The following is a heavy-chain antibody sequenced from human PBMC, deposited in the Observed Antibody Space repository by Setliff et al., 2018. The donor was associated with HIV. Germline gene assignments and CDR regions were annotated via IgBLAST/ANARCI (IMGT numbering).Heavy chain of an antibody. D-gene: IGHD5-12*01. Sequence: SGTLSLTCAVYGGYLSGYHWSLIRQSPGTGLEWIGEINHSCSTNYNPSLKSRVIISIDTSKKQFSLKLTSVTAADTATFYCAAPRGMATILDYWGQGSLVTVSS. CDR2: INHSCST. J-gene: IGHJ4*02. CDR3: AAPRGMATILDY. V-gene: IGHV4-34*01. CDR1: GGYLSGYH.